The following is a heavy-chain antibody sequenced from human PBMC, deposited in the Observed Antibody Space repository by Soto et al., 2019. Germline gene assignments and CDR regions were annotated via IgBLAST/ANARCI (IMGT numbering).Heavy chain of an antibody. Sequence: QVQLVQSGAEVKKPGSSVKVSCKASGGSLSNYGISWVRQAPGQGLEWMGGIIPVFGTANYAQKFQGRVTITADESTSIVYMDVTSGRCEDTAVYYCARGDATKIVVTTYYGMDVWGQGTTVTVSS. CDR1: GGSLSNYG. V-gene: IGHV1-69*12. CDR3: ARGDATKIVVTTYYGMDV. D-gene: IGHD4-17*01. J-gene: IGHJ6*02. CDR2: IIPVFGTA.